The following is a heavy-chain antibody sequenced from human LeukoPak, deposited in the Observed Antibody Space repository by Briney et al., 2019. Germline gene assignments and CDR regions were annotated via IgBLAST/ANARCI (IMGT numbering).Heavy chain of an antibody. Sequence: GGSLRLSCAASGFTFSSYSMNWVRQAPGKGLEWVSYISSSSSTIYYADSVKGRFTISRDNAKNTLYLQMNSLRAEDTAVYYCARDRYYYDSSGYSTYWYFDLWGRGTLVTVSS. CDR3: ARDRYYYDSSGYSTYWYFDL. D-gene: IGHD3-22*01. CDR1: GFTFSSYS. CDR2: ISSSSSTI. V-gene: IGHV3-48*01. J-gene: IGHJ2*01.